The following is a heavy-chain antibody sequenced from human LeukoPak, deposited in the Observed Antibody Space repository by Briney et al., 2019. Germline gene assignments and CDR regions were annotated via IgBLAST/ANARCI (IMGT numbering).Heavy chain of an antibody. Sequence: AGSLRLSCAASGFTFSSYSMNWVRQAPGKGLEWVSSISSSSSYIYYADSVKGRFTISRDNAKNSLYLQMNSLRAEDTAVYYCAREVISSSWPHPDYWGQGTLVTVSS. CDR1: GFTFSSYS. J-gene: IGHJ4*02. CDR3: AREVISSSWPHPDY. D-gene: IGHD6-13*01. V-gene: IGHV3-21*01. CDR2: ISSSSSYI.